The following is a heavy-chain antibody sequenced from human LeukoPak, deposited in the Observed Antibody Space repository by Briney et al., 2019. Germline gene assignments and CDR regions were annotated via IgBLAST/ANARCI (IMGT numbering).Heavy chain of an antibody. CDR1: GGSISSSDYY. CDR2: MYYSGST. CDR3: ARQLPYCSTTSCYIGGLWAFVI. Sequence: PSETLSLTCTVSGGSISSSDYYWGWIRQPPGKGLEWIGSMYYSGSTYYNPSLKSRVTISVDTSKNQFSLKLSSVTAADTALYYCARQLPYCSTTSCYIGGLWAFVIWGQGTMVTVSS. J-gene: IGHJ3*02. V-gene: IGHV4-39*01. D-gene: IGHD2-2*02.